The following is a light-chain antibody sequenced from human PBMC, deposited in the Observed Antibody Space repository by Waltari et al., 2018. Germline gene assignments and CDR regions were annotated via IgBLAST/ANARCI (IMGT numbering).Light chain of an antibody. V-gene: IGKV3-20*01. CDR2: DAS. CDR3: QKYGTLPAT. CDR1: QSVSRT. J-gene: IGKJ1*01. Sequence: EIVLTQSPGTLSLSPGERATLSCRASQSVSRTLAWYQQKPGQAPRLLIYDASIRATGIPDRFSGSGSVTDFSLTISRLEPGDFAVYYCQKYGTLPATFGQGTTVEIK.